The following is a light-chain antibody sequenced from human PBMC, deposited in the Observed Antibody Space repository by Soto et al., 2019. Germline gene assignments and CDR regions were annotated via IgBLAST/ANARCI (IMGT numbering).Light chain of an antibody. J-gene: IGLJ1*01. CDR1: SSDVGAYEH. CDR3: SSDSKTDIRV. CDR2: DVN. Sequence: QSALTQPASVSGSPGQSVTISCTGASSDVGAYEHVSWYQQHPGRAPKLILYDVNNRPSGVSNHFAGSKSGNTASLVISGLQANDEADYYCSSDSKTDIRVCGSETKVTVL. V-gene: IGLV2-14*03.